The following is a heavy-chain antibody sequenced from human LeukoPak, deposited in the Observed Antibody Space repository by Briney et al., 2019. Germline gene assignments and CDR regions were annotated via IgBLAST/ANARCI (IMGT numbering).Heavy chain of an antibody. J-gene: IGHJ1*01. Sequence: SCKASGYTFTSYGMHWVRQAPGKGLEWVAVAYGDGSSQYYADSVKGRFSISKDISKNTLSLQMNSLRAEDTAVYSCATGGNFYYSHWGQGTLVTVSS. CDR3: ATGGNFYYSH. V-gene: IGHV3-33*01. CDR2: AYGDGSSQ. D-gene: IGHD4-11*01. CDR1: GYTFTSYG.